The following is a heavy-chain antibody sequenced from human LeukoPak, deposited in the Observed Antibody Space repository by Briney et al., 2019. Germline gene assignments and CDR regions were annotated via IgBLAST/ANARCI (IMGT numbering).Heavy chain of an antibody. Sequence: SETLSLTCTVSGVSISPYYWSWIRQTPGKGLEWIGYILYSGTTTNYNPSLKSRVTISVDTSKNQFSLKLSSVTAADTAVYCCARVGDWNDLVYWGQGTLVTVSS. V-gene: IGHV4-59*01. J-gene: IGHJ4*02. CDR1: GVSISPYY. CDR2: ILYSGTTT. D-gene: IGHD1-1*01. CDR3: ARVGDWNDLVY.